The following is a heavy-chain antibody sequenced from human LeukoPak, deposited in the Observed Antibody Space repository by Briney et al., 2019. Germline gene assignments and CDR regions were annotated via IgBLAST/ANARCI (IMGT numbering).Heavy chain of an antibody. CDR2: ISGSGGST. CDR1: GFTFSSYA. J-gene: IGHJ4*02. CDR3: AKAPGDSSGNHYPNN. Sequence: SGGSLRLSCAASGFTFSSYAMSWVRQAPGKGLEWVSAISGSGGSTYYADSVKGRFTISRDNSKNTLYLQMSSLRAEDTAIYYCAKAPGDSSGNHYPNNWGQGLLVTVSS. D-gene: IGHD3-22*01. V-gene: IGHV3-23*01.